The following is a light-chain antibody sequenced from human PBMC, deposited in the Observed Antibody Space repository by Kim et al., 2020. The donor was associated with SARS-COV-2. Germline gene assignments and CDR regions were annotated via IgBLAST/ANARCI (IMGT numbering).Light chain of an antibody. Sequence: EIVLTQSPATLSLSPGERVTLSCRASQSVSSYLAWYQQKPGQAPRLLIYDVSNRATGIPARFSGSGSGTDFTLTISSLEPEDFAVYYCQQRSNWPTTFGQGTKVDIK. CDR3: QQRSNWPTT. CDR2: DVS. CDR1: QSVSSY. V-gene: IGKV3-11*01. J-gene: IGKJ1*01.